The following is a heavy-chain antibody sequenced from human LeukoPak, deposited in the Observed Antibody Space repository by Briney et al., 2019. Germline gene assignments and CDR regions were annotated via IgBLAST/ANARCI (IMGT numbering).Heavy chain of an antibody. CDR1: GFTFSTYI. Sequence: GGSLRLFCAASGFTFSTYIMNWVRQAPGKGLEWVSSISSSSSYIYYADSVKGRFTISRDNAKNSLYLQMNSLRAEDTAVYYCARGYSSSPNWFDPWGQGTLVTVSS. D-gene: IGHD6-13*01. CDR3: ARGYSSSPNWFDP. V-gene: IGHV3-21*01. CDR2: ISSSSSYI. J-gene: IGHJ5*02.